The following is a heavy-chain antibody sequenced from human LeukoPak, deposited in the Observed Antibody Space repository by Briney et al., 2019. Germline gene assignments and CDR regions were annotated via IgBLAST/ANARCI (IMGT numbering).Heavy chain of an antibody. D-gene: IGHD1-26*01. CDR1: GGSISSSSYY. CDR2: IYYSGST. V-gene: IGHV4-39*01. CDR3: ATPAGATTGY. J-gene: IGHJ4*02. Sequence: PSETLSLTCTVSGGSISSSSYYWGWIRQPPGKGLEWIGSIYYSGSTYYNPSLKSRVTISVDTSKNQFSLKLSSVTAADTAVYYCATPAGATTGYWGQGTLVTVSS.